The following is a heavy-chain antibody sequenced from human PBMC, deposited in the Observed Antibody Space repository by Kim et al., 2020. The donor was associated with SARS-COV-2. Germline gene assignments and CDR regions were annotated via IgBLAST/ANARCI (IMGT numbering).Heavy chain of an antibody. Sequence: GESLKISCKGSGYSFTSYWISWVRQMPGKGLEWMGRIDPSDSYTNYSPSFQGHVTISADKSISTAYLQWSSLKASDTAMYYCARHQPGSSWYLGDAFDIWGQGTMVTVSS. V-gene: IGHV5-10-1*01. CDR2: IDPSDSYT. CDR3: ARHQPGSSWYLGDAFDI. J-gene: IGHJ3*02. D-gene: IGHD6-13*01. CDR1: GYSFTSYW.